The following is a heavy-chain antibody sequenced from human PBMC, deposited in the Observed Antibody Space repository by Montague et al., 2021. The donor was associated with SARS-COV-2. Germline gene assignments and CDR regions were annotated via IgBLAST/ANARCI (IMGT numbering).Heavy chain of an antibody. CDR1: GASVGSSD. CDR2: FYSVGST. D-gene: IGHD1-14*01. Sequence: SETLSLPCTVSGASVGSSDWGWIRQSPGKGLEWIGYFYSVGSTDYNPSLKSRATISRDTSKNQFSLKVRSVTAADTAVYYCARETMTADAFDIWGQGTMVTVSS. V-gene: IGHV4-59*02. J-gene: IGHJ3*02. CDR3: ARETMTADAFDI.